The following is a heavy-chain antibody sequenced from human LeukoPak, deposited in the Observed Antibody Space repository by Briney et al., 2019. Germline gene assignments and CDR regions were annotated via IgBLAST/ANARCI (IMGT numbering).Heavy chain of an antibody. J-gene: IGHJ4*02. D-gene: IGHD5-18*01. CDR3: ARHSNGEGYSYGLFDY. CDR2: ICYSGSI. CDR1: GGSISSGNYY. V-gene: IGHV4-31*03. Sequence: SQTLSLTCTVSGGSISSGNYYWSWIRQHPGKGLEWIGNICYSGSIYYNPSLKSRVTISVDTSKNQFSLKVSSVTAADTAVYYCARHSNGEGYSYGLFDYWGQGTLVTVSS.